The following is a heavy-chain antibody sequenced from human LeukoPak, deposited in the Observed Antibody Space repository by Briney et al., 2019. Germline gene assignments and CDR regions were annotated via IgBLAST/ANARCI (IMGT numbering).Heavy chain of an antibody. Sequence: SETLSLTCTVSGGSISSSSYYWGWIRQPPGKGLEWIGSIYYSGSTYYNPSLKSRVTISVDTSKSQFSLKLSSVTAADTAVYYCARCWAYCSSTSCYPPKNAFDIWGQGTMVTVSS. V-gene: IGHV4-39*01. CDR2: IYYSGST. J-gene: IGHJ3*02. D-gene: IGHD2-2*01. CDR1: GGSISSSSYY. CDR3: ARCWAYCSSTSCYPPKNAFDI.